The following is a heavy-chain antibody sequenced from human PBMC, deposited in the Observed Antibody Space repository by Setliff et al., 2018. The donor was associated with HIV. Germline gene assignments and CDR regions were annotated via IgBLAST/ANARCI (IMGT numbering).Heavy chain of an antibody. V-gene: IGHV4-34*01. CDR3: ARILVDAAGTGFDP. D-gene: IGHD6-13*01. CDR1: GGSFGAYY. Sequence: SETLSLTCAVYGGSFGAYYWTWIRQPPGKGLEWIGEIYHSGSANYNPSLKSRVIISIDKSKNKFSLKVRSLTAADTAVYYCARILVDAAGTGFDPWGQGILVTVSS. J-gene: IGHJ5*02. CDR2: IYHSGSA.